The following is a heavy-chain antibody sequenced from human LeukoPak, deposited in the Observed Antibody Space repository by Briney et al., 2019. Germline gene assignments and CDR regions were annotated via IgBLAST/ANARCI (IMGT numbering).Heavy chain of an antibody. Sequence: PGGSLRLSCAASGFTFSSYAMHWVRQAPGKGLEYVSAISSNGGSTYYANSVKGRFTISRDNSKNTLYLQMGSLRAEDMAVYYCARGGSYFDYWGQGTLATVSS. CDR3: ARGGSYFDY. CDR1: GFTFSSYA. CDR2: ISSNGGST. D-gene: IGHD1-26*01. V-gene: IGHV3-64*01. J-gene: IGHJ4*02.